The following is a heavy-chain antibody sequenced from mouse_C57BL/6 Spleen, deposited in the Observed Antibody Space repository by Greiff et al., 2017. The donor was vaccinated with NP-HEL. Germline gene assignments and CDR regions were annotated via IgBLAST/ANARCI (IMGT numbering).Heavy chain of an antibody. Sequence: EVQLQQSGAELVRPGASVKLSCTASGFNIKDYYMHWVKQRPEQGLVWIGRIDPEDGDTEYAPKFQGKATMTADTSSNTAYLQLSSLTSEDTAVYYCTTFYGNYEGGAYCFDYWGQGTTLTVSS. J-gene: IGHJ2*01. CDR1: GFNIKDYY. V-gene: IGHV14-1*01. D-gene: IGHD2-1*01. CDR3: TTFYGNYEGGAYCFDY. CDR2: IDPEDGDT.